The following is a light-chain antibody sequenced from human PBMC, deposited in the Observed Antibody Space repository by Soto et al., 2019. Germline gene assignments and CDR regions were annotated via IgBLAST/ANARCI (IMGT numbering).Light chain of an antibody. Sequence: QSALTQPPSVSGAPGKRVPISCTGSSSKIGAGYDVHWYQQLPGTAHKLLIYGNSNRPSGVPDRFSGSKSGTSASLAISGLQAEDEADYFCCSYATGSVYVFGTGTKVTVL. J-gene: IGLJ1*01. CDR2: GNS. CDR1: SSKIGAGYD. CDR3: CSYATGSVYV. V-gene: IGLV1-40*01.